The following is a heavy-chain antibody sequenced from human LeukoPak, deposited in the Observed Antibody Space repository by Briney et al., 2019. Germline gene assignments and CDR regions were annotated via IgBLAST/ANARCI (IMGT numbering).Heavy chain of an antibody. CDR1: GGSISSYY. V-gene: IGHV4-59*12. CDR2: IYYSGST. Sequence: SETLSLTCTVSGGSISSYYWSWIRQPPGKGLEWIGYIYYSGSTNYNPSLKSRVTMSVDTSKNQFSLKLSSVTAADTAVYYCAREAAGISWFDPWGQGTLVTVSS. J-gene: IGHJ5*02. D-gene: IGHD3-3*02. CDR3: AREAAGISWFDP.